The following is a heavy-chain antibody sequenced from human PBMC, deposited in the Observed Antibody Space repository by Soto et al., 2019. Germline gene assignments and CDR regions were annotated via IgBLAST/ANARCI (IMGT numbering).Heavy chain of an antibody. D-gene: IGHD3-3*01. CDR2: IYYSGST. CDR1: GGSISSYY. V-gene: IGHV4-59*01. J-gene: IGHJ4*02. Sequence: PSETLSLTCTVSGGSISSYYWGWIRQPPGKXLEWIGYIYYSGSTNYNPSLKSRVTISVDTSKNQFSLKLSSVTAADTAVYYCARASLRFLEWGDPRYYFDYWGQGTLVTVSS. CDR3: ARASLRFLEWGDPRYYFDY.